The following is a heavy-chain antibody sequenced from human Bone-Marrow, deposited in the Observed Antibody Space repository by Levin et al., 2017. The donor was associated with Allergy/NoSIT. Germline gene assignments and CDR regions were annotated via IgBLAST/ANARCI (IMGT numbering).Heavy chain of an antibody. CDR3: ARTLDDPVVTNYHYYGMNV. J-gene: IGHJ6*02. Sequence: TAGGSLRLSCTASGFTVSSYTMNWVRQAPGKGLEWLSSISSNYIYYADSVKGRITISRDNAKNSLDLQMNSLRADDTAVYYCARTLDDPVVTNYHYYGMNVWGQGTTVTVSS. D-gene: IGHD4-23*01. CDR2: ISSNYI. CDR1: GFTVSSYT. V-gene: IGHV3-21*01.